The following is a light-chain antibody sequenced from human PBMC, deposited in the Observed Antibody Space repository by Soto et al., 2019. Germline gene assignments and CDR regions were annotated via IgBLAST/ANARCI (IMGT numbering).Light chain of an antibody. V-gene: IGKV3-20*01. CDR1: QSVTNYH. CDR2: DTS. CDR3: LQDYNSPWT. J-gene: IGKJ1*01. Sequence: EIVLTQSPGTLSLSPGERATLSCRASQSVTNYHLAWYQQKPGQAPRILIYDTSTRDTGIPDRFSGSWSGTDFTLPISRLQPEDFATYYCLQDYNSPWTFGQGTKVDIK.